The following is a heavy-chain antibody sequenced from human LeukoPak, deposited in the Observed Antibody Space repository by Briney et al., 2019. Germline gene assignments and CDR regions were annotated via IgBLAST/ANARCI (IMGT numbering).Heavy chain of an antibody. V-gene: IGHV3-53*01. D-gene: IGHD4-17*01. Sequence: GGSLRLSCAASGFTVSSNYMSWVRQAPGKGLEWVSVIYSGGSTYYADSVKGRFTISRDNSKNTLYLQMNSLRAEDTAVYYCASSNDYGDYLLDYWGQGTLVTVSS. CDR2: IYSGGST. CDR3: ASSNDYGDYLLDY. J-gene: IGHJ4*02. CDR1: GFTVSSNY.